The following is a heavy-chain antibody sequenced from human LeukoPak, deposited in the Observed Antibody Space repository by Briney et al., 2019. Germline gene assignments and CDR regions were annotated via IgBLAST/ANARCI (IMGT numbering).Heavy chain of an antibody. CDR2: ITSSISYI. J-gene: IGHJ6*03. D-gene: IGHD1-26*01. Sequence: GGSLRLSCAASGFTFSSYNINWVRQAPGKGPEWVSSITSSISYIFYANSGKGRFTIPRDKAKKSLYLQIDSLRVEDTAVYYCARDPYSGSYGPYYYYYMDVWGKGTTVTISS. V-gene: IGHV3-21*01. CDR3: ARDPYSGSYGPYYYYYMDV. CDR1: GFTFSSYN.